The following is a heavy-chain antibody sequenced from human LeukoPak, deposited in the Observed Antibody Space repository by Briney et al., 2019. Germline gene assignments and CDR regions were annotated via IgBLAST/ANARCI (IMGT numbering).Heavy chain of an antibody. CDR1: GFSFSSYA. CDR2: ITGDGTAT. D-gene: IGHD3-22*01. CDR3: AKGTLGTCSGSTCYPFDY. Sequence: PGGSLRLSCAASGFSFSSYAMTWVRRAPGKGLECVSVITGDGTATAYADSVKGRFTISRDNSKGTLYLQMNSLRAEDTAVYSCAKGTLGTCSGSTCYPFDYWGQGTLVTVSS. J-gene: IGHJ4*02. V-gene: IGHV3-23*01.